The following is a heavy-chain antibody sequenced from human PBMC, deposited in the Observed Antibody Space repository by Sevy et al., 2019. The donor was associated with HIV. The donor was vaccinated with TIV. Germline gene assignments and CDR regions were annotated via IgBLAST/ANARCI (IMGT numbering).Heavy chain of an antibody. CDR1: GGSISGYC. D-gene: IGHD3-9*01. Sequence: SETLSLTCTVSGGSISGYCWNWIRQPPGKGLEWIGYMYSSASTDYNPSLRSRVTISVDASKNQFSLKLNSVTAADTALYYCARQTVIHDILSGWNYYGVDVWGQGTTVTVSS. J-gene: IGHJ6*02. CDR2: MYSSAST. CDR3: ARQTVIHDILSGWNYYGVDV. V-gene: IGHV4-59*08.